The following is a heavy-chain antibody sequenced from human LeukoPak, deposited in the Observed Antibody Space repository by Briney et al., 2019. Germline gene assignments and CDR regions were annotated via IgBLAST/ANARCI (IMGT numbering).Heavy chain of an antibody. V-gene: IGHV3-23*01. CDR2: ISGSGGTT. CDR3: AKSKFQLLYLDY. Sequence: GGSLRLSCAASGFTFSSYAMSWVRQAPGKGLEWVSAISGSGGTTYYADSVKGRFTISRDNSKNTLYLQMNSLRAEDTAVYYCAKSKFQLLYLDYWGQGTLVTVSS. J-gene: IGHJ4*02. D-gene: IGHD2-2*02. CDR1: GFTFSSYA.